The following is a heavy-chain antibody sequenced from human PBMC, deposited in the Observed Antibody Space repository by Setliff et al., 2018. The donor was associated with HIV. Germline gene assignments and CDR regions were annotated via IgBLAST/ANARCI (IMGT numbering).Heavy chain of an antibody. V-gene: IGHV3-48*03. CDR3: AKLAPSYSSGKDDF. CDR1: GFSINNYD. J-gene: IGHJ4*02. CDR2: ISSSGNTI. D-gene: IGHD6-19*01. Sequence: GGSLRLSCVASGFSINNYDMNWVRQAPGRGLEWISHISSSGNTIYYADSVRGRFTISRDNSKNTLYLQMNSLRPEDTAIYYCAKLAPSYSSGKDDFWGQGTLVTVSS.